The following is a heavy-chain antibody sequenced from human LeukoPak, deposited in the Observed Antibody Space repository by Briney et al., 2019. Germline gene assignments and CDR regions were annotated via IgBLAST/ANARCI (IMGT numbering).Heavy chain of an antibody. Sequence: GGSLRLPCAASGFTFSSYGMHWVRQAPGKGLEWVAFIRYDGSNKYYADSVKGRLTISRDNSKNTLYLQMNSLRAEDTAVYYCAKEPDLWFGEYYFDYWGQGTLVTVSS. D-gene: IGHD3-10*01. J-gene: IGHJ4*02. CDR3: AKEPDLWFGEYYFDY. V-gene: IGHV3-30*02. CDR2: IRYDGSNK. CDR1: GFTFSSYG.